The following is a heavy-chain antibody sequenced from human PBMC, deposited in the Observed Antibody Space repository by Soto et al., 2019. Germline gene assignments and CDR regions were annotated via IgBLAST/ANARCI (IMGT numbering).Heavy chain of an antibody. CDR1: SSTFTSMQ. V-gene: IGHV1-46*01. CDR2: INPAGGRT. J-gene: IGHJ4*02. D-gene: IGHD2-15*01. Sequence: QVSCNASSSTFTSMQIHWVRQAPGQGLEWMGIINPAGGRTTYAQKFQGKVTMTRDTSTSTVYMELSSLRSEDTAVYYCARGYCSDGKCYPFDYWGQGTLVTVSS. CDR3: ARGYCSDGKCYPFDY.